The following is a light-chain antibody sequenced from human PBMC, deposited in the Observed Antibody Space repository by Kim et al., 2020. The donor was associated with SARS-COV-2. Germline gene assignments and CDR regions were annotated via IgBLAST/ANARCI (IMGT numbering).Light chain of an antibody. CDR1: QTVSSDY. CDR2: GVS. CDR3: QQYGSSPPT. Sequence: SPGEGATLSCRASQTVSSDYLAWYQQRPGQAPRLLMHGVSSRATGIPDRFSGSGSGTDFILTISGLDPEDFAVYYCQQYGSSPPTFGQGTKVDIK. V-gene: IGKV3-20*01. J-gene: IGKJ1*01.